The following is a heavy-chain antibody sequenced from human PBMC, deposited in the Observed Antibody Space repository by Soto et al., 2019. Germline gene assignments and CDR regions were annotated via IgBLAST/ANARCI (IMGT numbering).Heavy chain of an antibody. D-gene: IGHD2-2*01. CDR2: ISYDGSNK. CDR1: GFTFSSYG. V-gene: IGHV3-30*18. Sequence: LRLSCAASGFTFSSYGMHWVRQAPGKGLEWVAVISYDGSNKYYADSVKGRFTISRDNSKNTLYLQMNSLRAEDTAVYYCAKGPVVPAAMYYFDYWGQGNLVTVSS. CDR3: AKGPVVPAAMYYFDY. J-gene: IGHJ4*02.